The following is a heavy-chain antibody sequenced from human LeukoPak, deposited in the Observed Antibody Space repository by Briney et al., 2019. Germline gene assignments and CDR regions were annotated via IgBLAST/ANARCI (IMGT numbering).Heavy chain of an antibody. Sequence: SQTLSLTCTVSGGSISSGSHYWSWIRQPAGKGLEWFGRIYTSGSTNHNPSVKSRVTVSVDTSKNQFSLKLSSVTAADTAVYYCARAGPFGIWFDPWGQGTLVTVSS. CDR1: GGSISSGSHY. CDR2: IYTSGST. V-gene: IGHV4-61*02. CDR3: ARAGPFGIWFDP. J-gene: IGHJ5*02. D-gene: IGHD3-10*01.